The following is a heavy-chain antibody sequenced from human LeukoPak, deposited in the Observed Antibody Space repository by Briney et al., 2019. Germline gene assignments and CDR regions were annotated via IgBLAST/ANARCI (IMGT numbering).Heavy chain of an antibody. CDR2: IKADGSEK. CDR3: AYRNNFEY. D-gene: IGHD1-26*01. CDR1: GFSFSGHW. J-gene: IGHJ4*02. V-gene: IGHV3-7*05. Sequence: GGSLRLSCAASGFSFSGHWMNWVRQPPGKGLEWVANIKADGSEKYYVDSVKGRFTISRDDAKRTVGLQMDNLRAEDTAIYYCAYRNNFEYWGQGALVTVSS.